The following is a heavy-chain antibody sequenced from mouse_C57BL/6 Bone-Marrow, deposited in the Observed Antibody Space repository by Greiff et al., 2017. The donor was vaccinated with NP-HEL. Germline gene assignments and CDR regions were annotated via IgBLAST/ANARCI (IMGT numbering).Heavy chain of an antibody. D-gene: IGHD1-1*01. CDR3: ARQGFYYYGSSPAWFAY. CDR1: GFTFSDYY. CDR2: ISNGGGST. Sequence: EVQLVESGGGLVQPGGSLKLSCAASGFTFSDYYMYWVRQTPEKRLEWVAYISNGGGSTYYPDTVKGRFTISRDNATNTLYLQMSRLKSEDTAMYYCARQGFYYYGSSPAWFAYWGQGTLVTVSA. V-gene: IGHV5-12*01. J-gene: IGHJ3*01.